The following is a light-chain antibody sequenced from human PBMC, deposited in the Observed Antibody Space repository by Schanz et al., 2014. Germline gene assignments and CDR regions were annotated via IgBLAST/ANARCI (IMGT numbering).Light chain of an antibody. CDR1: QSVSSSY. CDR2: GAS. V-gene: IGKV3-20*01. Sequence: EIVLTQSPATLSLSPGERATLSCRASQSVSSSYLAWYQQKPGQAPRLLIYGASTRATGIPARFSGSGSGTEFTLTISRLEPEDFAVYYCQQHGSSPLWTFGQGTKLEIK. CDR3: QQHGSSPLWT. J-gene: IGKJ2*02.